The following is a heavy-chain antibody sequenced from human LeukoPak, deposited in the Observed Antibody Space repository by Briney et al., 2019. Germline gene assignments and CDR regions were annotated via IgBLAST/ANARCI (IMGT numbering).Heavy chain of an antibody. V-gene: IGHV3-23*01. CDR3: AKGGYDSSGYFGY. D-gene: IGHD3-22*01. CDR1: GFTFSTYA. J-gene: IGHJ4*02. Sequence: LPGGSLRLSCAASGFTFSTYAMSWVRQAPGKGLEWGSAISGSGGSTYYADPVKGRFTISRDNSKNSLYLQMNSLRAEDTALYYCAKGGYDSSGYFGYWGQGTLVTVSS. CDR2: ISGSGGST.